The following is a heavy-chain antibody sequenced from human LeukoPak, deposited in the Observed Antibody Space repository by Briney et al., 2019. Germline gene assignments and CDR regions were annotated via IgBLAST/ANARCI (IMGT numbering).Heavy chain of an antibody. J-gene: IGHJ4*02. Sequence: GGSLRLSCAASGFTFADYAMEWVRQAPGKGLEWVSFISGDGGNTYYADSVKGRITISRDNCKNTLYLQMNSLRTEDTAVYYCAKGVVRDVTFSPIVFWGQGTLVTVSS. CDR2: ISGDGGNT. D-gene: IGHD2-2*01. CDR1: GFTFADYA. V-gene: IGHV3-43*02. CDR3: AKGVVRDVTFSPIVF.